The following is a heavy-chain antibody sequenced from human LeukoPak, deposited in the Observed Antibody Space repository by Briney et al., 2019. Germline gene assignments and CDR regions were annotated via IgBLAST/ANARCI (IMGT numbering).Heavy chain of an antibody. J-gene: IGHJ4*02. V-gene: IGHV3-7*02. CDR3: ARGLVSAFDC. Sequence: PGGSLRLSCAASGFTFSIHWMSWVRQAPGKGLEWVANINQDGSQKYYVDSVKGRFSISRDNAKNSLYLQMNSLRDEDTAVYYCARGLVSAFDCWGQGTLVTVSS. D-gene: IGHD2-8*01. CDR1: GFTFSIHW. CDR2: INQDGSQK.